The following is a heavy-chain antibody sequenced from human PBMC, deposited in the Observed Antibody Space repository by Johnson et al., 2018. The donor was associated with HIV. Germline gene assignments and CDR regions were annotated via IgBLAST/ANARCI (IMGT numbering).Heavy chain of an antibody. D-gene: IGHD4-17*01. Sequence: VQLVESGGGLVKPGGSLRLSCVGSGFTFSNAWMSWVRQAPGQGLEWVGRIKSKTDGGTTDYAAPVKGRFTISRDDSKNTLYLQMNSLKTEDTAVYYCTTDDAPSYGDYGEAFDIWGPGTMVTVS. J-gene: IGHJ3*02. CDR2: IKSKTDGGTT. V-gene: IGHV3-15*01. CDR3: TTDDAPSYGDYGEAFDI. CDR1: GFTFSNAW.